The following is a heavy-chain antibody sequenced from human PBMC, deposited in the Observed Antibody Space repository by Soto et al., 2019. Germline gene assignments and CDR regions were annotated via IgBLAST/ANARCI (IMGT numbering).Heavy chain of an antibody. CDR3: ARAGYYDPFDP. J-gene: IGHJ5*02. CDR2: INHSGST. CDR1: GGSFSGYY. D-gene: IGHD3-3*01. V-gene: IGHV4-34*01. Sequence: PSETLSLTCAVYGGSFSGYYWGWIRQPPGKGLEWIGEINHSGSTNYNPSLKSRVTISVDTSKNQFSLKLSSVTAADTAVYYCARAGYYDPFDPWGQGTLVTVSS.